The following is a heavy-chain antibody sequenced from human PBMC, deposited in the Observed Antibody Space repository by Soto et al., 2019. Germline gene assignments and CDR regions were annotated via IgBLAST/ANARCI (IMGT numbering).Heavy chain of an antibody. V-gene: IGHV1-69*02. CDR1: GGTFSLYT. CDR3: AMGALQFEFDV. Sequence: QVQLVQSGAEVKKPGSSVKVSCKASGGTFSLYTLSGVRQSPGQGRAWMGGIIPILGIANYVQKFQGRVTITADKSTSTAYMELSSLRSEDTAVYYCAMGALQFEFDVWGQGTPVTVSS. J-gene: IGHJ6*02. CDR2: IIPILGIA. D-gene: IGHD2-15*01.